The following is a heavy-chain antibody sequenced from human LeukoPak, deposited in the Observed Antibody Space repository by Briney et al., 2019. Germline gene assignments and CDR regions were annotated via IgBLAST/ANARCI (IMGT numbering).Heavy chain of an antibody. CDR1: GFTFSDYG. CDR3: TNLPTQQHLDY. D-gene: IGHD6-13*01. Sequence: PGGSLRLSCAASGFTFSDYGMNWVRQAPGKGPEWVAFIQYDEGNKYYADSVKGRFTISRDNSKNTLYLQMNSLRAEDTAVYYCTNLPTQQHLDYWGQGTLVTVSS. CDR2: IQYDEGNK. J-gene: IGHJ4*02. V-gene: IGHV3-30*02.